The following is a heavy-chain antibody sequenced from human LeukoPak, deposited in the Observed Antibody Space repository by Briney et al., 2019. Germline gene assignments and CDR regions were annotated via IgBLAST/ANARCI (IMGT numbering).Heavy chain of an antibody. V-gene: IGHV3-23*01. CDR2: ISGSGGNT. J-gene: IGHJ4*02. CDR1: GFTFSSHG. Sequence: GGSLRLSCAASGFTFSSHGMNWVRQAPGKGLEWVSGISGSGGNTYYADSVKGRFTISRDNSKNTLYLQMNSLRAEDTAVYYCAKFGRRPMITFGGVIVIPYFDYWGQGTLVTVSS. CDR3: AKFGRRPMITFGGVIVIPYFDY. D-gene: IGHD3-16*02.